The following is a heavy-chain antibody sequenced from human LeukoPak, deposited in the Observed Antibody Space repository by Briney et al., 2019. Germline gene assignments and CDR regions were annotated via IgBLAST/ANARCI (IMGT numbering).Heavy chain of an antibody. CDR2: IIPIFGTA. Sequence: SVKVSCKASGGTFSSYAISWVRQAPGQGLEWMGGIIPIFGTANYAQKFQGRVTITADESTSTAYVELSSLRSEDTAVYYCARRGYSYGLVSYFDYWGQGTLVTVSS. D-gene: IGHD5-18*01. CDR3: ARRGYSYGLVSYFDY. J-gene: IGHJ4*02. CDR1: GGTFSSYA. V-gene: IGHV1-69*13.